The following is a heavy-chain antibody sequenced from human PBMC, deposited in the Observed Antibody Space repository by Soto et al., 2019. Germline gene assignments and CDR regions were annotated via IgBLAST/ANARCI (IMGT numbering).Heavy chain of an antibody. CDR3: VRVPDY. CDR2: IYHSGST. J-gene: IGHJ4*02. V-gene: IGHV4-30-2*01. D-gene: IGHD2-2*01. Sequence: SETLAITCAASGGCISSAGFSWSWIRQPPGKGLEWIGYIYHSGSTYYNPSLKSRVTISVDRSKNQFSLKLSSVTAADTAVYYCVRVPDYWGQGTLVTVSS. CDR1: GGCISSAGFS.